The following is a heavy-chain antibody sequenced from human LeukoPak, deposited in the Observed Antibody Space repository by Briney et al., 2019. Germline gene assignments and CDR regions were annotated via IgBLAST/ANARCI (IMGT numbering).Heavy chain of an antibody. CDR1: GVSLSTSGVG. D-gene: IGHD5-18*01. CDR2: IYWDDDS. V-gene: IGHV2-5*02. CDR3: AHSQVFSYGSFHDAYDI. J-gene: IGHJ3*02. Sequence: GPTLVKPTQTLTLTCSLSGVSLSTSGVGVGWIRQPPGKALEWLALIYWDDDSRYSPSLKSRLTIAKDTSKNQVVLTLTNMDSVDTATYYCAHSQVFSYGSFHDAYDIWGLGMLVTVSS.